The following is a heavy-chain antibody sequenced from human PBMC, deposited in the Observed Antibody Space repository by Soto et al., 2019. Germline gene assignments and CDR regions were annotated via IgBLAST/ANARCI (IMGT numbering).Heavy chain of an antibody. J-gene: IGHJ4*02. CDR3: TRETVAGITGLDY. V-gene: IGHV3-23*01. CDR1: GFNVGAFA. CDR2: ISVSDAFI. Sequence: GGSLRLSCAASGFNVGAFAVNWFRQAPGKGLEWVSGISVSDAFIYYADSVRGRFSISRDASENILYLQMNSLRVDDTALYYCTRETVAGITGLDYWGPGTLVTVSS. D-gene: IGHD1-20*01.